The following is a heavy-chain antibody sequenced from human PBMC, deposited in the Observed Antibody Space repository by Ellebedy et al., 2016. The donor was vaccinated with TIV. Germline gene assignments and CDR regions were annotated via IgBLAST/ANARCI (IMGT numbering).Heavy chain of an antibody. CDR2: VFYSGST. CDR1: GGSIGSSDYY. CDR3: ARQSRQEEFFYF. V-gene: IGHV4-39*01. Sequence: GSLRLSCSISGGSIGSSDYYWGWIRQPPGKGLEWIGSVFYSGSTYNNPSLKSRATIFVGTSKTQFSLWLTSVTAADTAVYFCARQSRQEEFFYFWGQGTLVAVSS. D-gene: IGHD3-10*01. J-gene: IGHJ4*02.